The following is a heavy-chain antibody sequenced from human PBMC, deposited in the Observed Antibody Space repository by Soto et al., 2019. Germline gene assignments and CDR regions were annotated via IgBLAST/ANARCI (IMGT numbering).Heavy chain of an antibody. CDR3: AQSRGRGRVIPAPYFDF. CDR1: GFSISTSEMG. J-gene: IGHJ4*02. Sequence: QITLKASGPALVHPTQTLTLTCTLSGFSISTSEMGVGWIRQPPGKALEWLGIIYGDDDTRNRPSLKSRLTITRETSKHQVVLTLTDMDPADTATYYCAQSRGRGRVIPAPYFDFWGQGVPVTVSS. CDR2: IYGDDDT. V-gene: IGHV2-5*02. D-gene: IGHD3-10*01.